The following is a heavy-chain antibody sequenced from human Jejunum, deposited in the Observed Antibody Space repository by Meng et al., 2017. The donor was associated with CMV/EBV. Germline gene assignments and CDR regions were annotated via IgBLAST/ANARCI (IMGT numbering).Heavy chain of an antibody. J-gene: IGHJ5*02. Sequence: CKGSGYDLTNSRIGWVRQMPGKGLEWRGIIHPDDSEAKYSPSFQGQVTISTDKSITTAYLQWSSLKASDTAMYYCARGYAFTNYFDLWGQGTLVTVSS. CDR1: GYDLTNSR. CDR2: IHPDDSEA. V-gene: IGHV5-51*01. CDR3: ARGYAFTNYFDL. D-gene: IGHD1-7*01.